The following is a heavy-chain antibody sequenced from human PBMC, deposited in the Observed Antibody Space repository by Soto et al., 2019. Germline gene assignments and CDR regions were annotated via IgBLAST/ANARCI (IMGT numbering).Heavy chain of an antibody. D-gene: IGHD3-3*01. V-gene: IGHV5-51*01. CDR2: VYPGDSDT. Sequence: PGESLKISCQASGYTFSKYWIAWVRQMPGKGLEYVGIVYPGDSDTRYSPSFQGQVTISVDTSTSTAYMQWNSLKASDSAMYYCARRLKGDSGSSPYFSAIYVWGRGTTVTVS. CDR1: GYTFSKYW. J-gene: IGHJ6*02. CDR3: ARRLKGDSGSSPYFSAIYV.